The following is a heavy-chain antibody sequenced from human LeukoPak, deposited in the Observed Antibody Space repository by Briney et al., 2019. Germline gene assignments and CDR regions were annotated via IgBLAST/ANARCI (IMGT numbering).Heavy chain of an antibody. CDR1: GFTFSSYA. J-gene: IGHJ3*02. Sequence: GGSLRLSCAASGFTFSSYAMHWVRQAPGKGLEWVAVISYDGSNKYYADSVKGRFTISRDNSKNTLYLQMNSLRGEDTAVYYCAREAVAVPNDAFDIWGQGTVVTVSS. CDR3: AREAVAVPNDAFDI. CDR2: ISYDGSNK. D-gene: IGHD6-19*01. V-gene: IGHV3-30-3*01.